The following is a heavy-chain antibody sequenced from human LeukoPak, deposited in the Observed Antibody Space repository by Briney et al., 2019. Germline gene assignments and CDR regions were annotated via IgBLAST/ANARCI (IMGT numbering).Heavy chain of an antibody. CDR1: GGTFSSYA. CDR3: ARDRLGGWRSTSCYAHCLGICDY. D-gene: IGHD2-2*01. J-gene: IGHJ4*02. V-gene: IGHV1-69*05. CDR2: IIPIFGTA. Sequence: SVKVSCKASGGTFSSYAISWVRQAPGQGLEWMGGIIPIFGTANYAQKFQGRVTITTDESTSTAYMELSSLRSEDTAVYYCARDRLGGWRSTSCYAHCLGICDYWGQGTLVTVSS.